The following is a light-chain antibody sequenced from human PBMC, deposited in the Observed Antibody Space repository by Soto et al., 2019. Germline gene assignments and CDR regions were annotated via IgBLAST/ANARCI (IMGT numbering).Light chain of an antibody. V-gene: IGLV2-23*02. CDR3: CSYAGSSTLYV. J-gene: IGLJ1*01. CDR1: SSDVGSYNL. CDR2: EVS. Sequence: QSVPTQPASVSGSPGQSITISCTGTSSDVGSYNLVSWYQQHPGKAPKLMIYEVSKRPSGVSNRFSGSKSGNTASLTISGLQAEDEADYYCCSYAGSSTLYVFGTGTKVTVL.